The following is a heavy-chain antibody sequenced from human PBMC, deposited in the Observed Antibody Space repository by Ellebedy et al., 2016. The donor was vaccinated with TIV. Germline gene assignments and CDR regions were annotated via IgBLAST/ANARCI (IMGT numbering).Heavy chain of an antibody. CDR1: GGSISITSYY. CDR3: ARRSSYWSALDF. CDR2: IYYDRST. Sequence: MPSETLSLTCTVSGGSISITSYYWGWIRQPPGKGLEWIGSIYYDRSTYYNPSLKSRVTISKDTSKNQFSLKLTSVTAADTAVYYCARRSSYWSALDFWGQGTLATVSS. V-gene: IGHV4-39*01. J-gene: IGHJ4*02. D-gene: IGHD6-19*01.